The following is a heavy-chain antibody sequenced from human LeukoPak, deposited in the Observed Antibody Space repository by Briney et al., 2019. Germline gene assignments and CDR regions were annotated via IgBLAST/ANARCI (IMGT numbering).Heavy chain of an antibody. D-gene: IGHD2-2*01. J-gene: IGHJ6*03. CDR2: INPNSGGT. Sequence: ASVKVSCKASGYTFTGYYMHWVRQAPGQGLEWMGWINPNSGGTNYAQKFQGRVTMTRDTSISTAYMELSRLRSDDTAVYYCARDLESGYQLPGGYYYYMDVWGKGTTVTVSS. CDR3: ARDLESGYQLPGGYYYYMDV. CDR1: GYTFTGYY. V-gene: IGHV1-2*02.